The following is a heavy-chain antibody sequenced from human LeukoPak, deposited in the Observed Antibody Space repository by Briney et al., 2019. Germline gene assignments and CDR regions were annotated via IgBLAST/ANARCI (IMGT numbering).Heavy chain of an antibody. CDR2: IGGSGDKT. CDR1: GFTFNRNA. CDR3: VRRGDASSGWGDHDF. V-gene: IGHV3-23*01. D-gene: IGHD6-19*01. Sequence: GGSLRLSCAPSGFTFNRNAISWVRHAPGKGLEWVSTIGGSGDKTFYADSVKGRFTISRDNSKNMVHLQMNSLTGEDTALYYCVRRGDASSGWGDHDFWGQGALVTVSS. J-gene: IGHJ4*02.